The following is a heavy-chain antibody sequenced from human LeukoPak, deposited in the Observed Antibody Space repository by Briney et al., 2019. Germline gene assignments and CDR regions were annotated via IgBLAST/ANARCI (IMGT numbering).Heavy chain of an antibody. CDR2: ISWNSGSI. D-gene: IGHD3-9*01. J-gene: IGHJ4*02. CDR3: ARDGGGYYDILTGYYNAGYFDY. CDR1: GFTFDDYA. Sequence: PGGSLRLSCAASGFTFDDYAMHWVRQAPGKGLEWVSGISWNSGSIGYADSVKGRFTISRDNAKNSLYLQMNSLRAEDTAVYYCARDGGGYYDILTGYYNAGYFDYWGQGTLVTVSS. V-gene: IGHV3-9*01.